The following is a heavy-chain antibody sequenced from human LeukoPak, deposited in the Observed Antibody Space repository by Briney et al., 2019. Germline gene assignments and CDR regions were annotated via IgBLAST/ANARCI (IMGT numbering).Heavy chain of an antibody. D-gene: IGHD5-12*01. CDR3: ARGGIRGYSAFDNLDF. J-gene: IGHJ4*02. CDR1: GASISSYY. V-gene: IGHV4-59*01. CDR2: VHHTGSR. Sequence: SETLSLTCTVSGASISSYYWSWIRQSPGKGLEWIGYVHHTGSRSYNPSLKSRVTISLDRDKSQFSLTLTSVTVADTAFYYCARGGIRGYSAFDNLDFWGLGTHVTVSS.